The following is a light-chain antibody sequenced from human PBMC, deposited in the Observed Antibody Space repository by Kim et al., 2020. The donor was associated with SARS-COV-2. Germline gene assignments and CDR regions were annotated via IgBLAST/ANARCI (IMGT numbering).Light chain of an antibody. V-gene: IGLV3-19*01. CDR3: NSRDSNDNVV. J-gene: IGLJ2*01. CDR1: SLRSYY. CDR2: GKN. Sequence: VALGQTVRITCQGDSLRSYYATWYQQKPRQAPILVVYGKNNRPSGIPDRFSGSSSGNTASLTITGAQAEEEADYYCNSRDSNDNVVFGGGTSLTVL.